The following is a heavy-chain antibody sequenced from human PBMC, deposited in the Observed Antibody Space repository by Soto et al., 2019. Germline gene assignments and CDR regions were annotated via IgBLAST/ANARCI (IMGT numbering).Heavy chain of an antibody. D-gene: IGHD3-16*01. J-gene: IGHJ3*02. CDR2: IYYSGST. V-gene: IGHV4-39*01. CDR1: GDSISGSRHF. Sequence: SETLSLTGSVSGDSISGSRHFWGWVRRAPGKGGGGIGSIYYSGSTAYNSSLKRRVTMSVDTSKNQLSLRLSCGTAADTAVYYCASPTLGAFDIWGQGTMVTVSS. CDR3: ASPTLGAFDI.